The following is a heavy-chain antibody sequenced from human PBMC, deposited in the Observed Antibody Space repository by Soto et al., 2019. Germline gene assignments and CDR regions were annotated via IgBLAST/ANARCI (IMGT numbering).Heavy chain of an antibody. J-gene: IGHJ5*02. CDR2: IWYDGSNK. V-gene: IGHV3-33*01. CDR3: ARDFYDDYDYNWFDP. CDR1: GFTFSSYG. D-gene: IGHD4-17*01. Sequence: QVQLVESGGGVVQPGRSLRLSCAASGFTFSSYGMHWVRQAPGKGLEWVAVIWYDGSNKYYADSVKGRFTISRENPKNAPYLQINSLSAEDTAVYYCARDFYDDYDYNWFDPWGQGTLVTFSS.